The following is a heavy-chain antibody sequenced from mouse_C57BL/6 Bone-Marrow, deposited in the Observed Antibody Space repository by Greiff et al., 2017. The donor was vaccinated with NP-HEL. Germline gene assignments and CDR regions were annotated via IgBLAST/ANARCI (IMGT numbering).Heavy chain of an antibody. Sequence: VQLVESGPGLVQPSQSLSITCTVSGFSLTSYGVHWVRQSPGKGLEWLGVIWSGGSTDYNAAFISRLSISKDNSKSQVFFKMNRLQADDTAIYYCASHYGSSPYWYFDVWGTGTTVTVSS. CDR1: GFSLTSYG. D-gene: IGHD1-1*01. CDR3: ASHYGSSPYWYFDV. J-gene: IGHJ1*03. V-gene: IGHV2-2*01. CDR2: IWSGGST.